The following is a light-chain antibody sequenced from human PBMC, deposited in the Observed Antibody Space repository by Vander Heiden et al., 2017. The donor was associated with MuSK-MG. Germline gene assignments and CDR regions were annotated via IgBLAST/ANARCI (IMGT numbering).Light chain of an antibody. V-gene: IGKV3-15*01. CDR3: QQYNNWPPLT. CDR2: GAS. J-gene: IGKJ4*01. Sequence: EIVMTQSPATLSVSPGERATLSCRASQSVNSNLAWYQQKPGQAPRLLISGASTRATGIPARFSGSGSGTEFTLTISSLQSEDVAVYYCQQYNNWPPLTFGGGTRVEIK. CDR1: QSVNSN.